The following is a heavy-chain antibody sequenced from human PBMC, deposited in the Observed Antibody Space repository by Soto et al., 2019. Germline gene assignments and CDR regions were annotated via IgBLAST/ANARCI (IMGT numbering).Heavy chain of an antibody. J-gene: IGHJ5*02. Sequence: PSETLSLTCTVSGGSISSSSYYWGWIRQPPGKGLEWIGSIYYSGSTYYNPSLKSRVTISVDTSKNQFSLKLSSVTAADTAVYYCARHLDYGDYVFQNWFDPWGQGTLVTVSS. D-gene: IGHD4-17*01. CDR2: IYYSGST. V-gene: IGHV4-39*01. CDR1: GGSISSSSYY. CDR3: ARHLDYGDYVFQNWFDP.